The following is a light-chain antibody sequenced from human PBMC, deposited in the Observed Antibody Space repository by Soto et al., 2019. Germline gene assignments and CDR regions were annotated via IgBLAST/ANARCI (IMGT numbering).Light chain of an antibody. CDR2: GAS. CDR1: QSVSSSY. J-gene: IGKJ2*01. V-gene: IGKV3-20*01. CDR3: QQYGSSPGYT. Sequence: ESVLTQSPGTLSLSPGERATLSCRASQSVSSSYLAWYQQKPGQAPRLLIYGASSRATGIPDRFSGSGSGTDFTLTISRLEPEDFAVYYCQQYGSSPGYTCGQGTKLEI.